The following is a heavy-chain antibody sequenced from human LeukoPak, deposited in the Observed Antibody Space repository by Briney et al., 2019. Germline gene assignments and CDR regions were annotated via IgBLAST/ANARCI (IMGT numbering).Heavy chain of an antibody. CDR1: GFIFSSYC. Sequence: GGSLRLSCAASGFIFSSYCMNWVRQAPGKGLEWLSYISTSSSTTYYADSVKGRFTISRDNAKNSLYLQMNSLRTDDTAVYYCPGEGSGWSPNYWGQGTMVTVSS. D-gene: IGHD6-19*01. CDR2: ISTSSSTT. J-gene: IGHJ4*02. V-gene: IGHV3-48*04. CDR3: PGEGSGWSPNY.